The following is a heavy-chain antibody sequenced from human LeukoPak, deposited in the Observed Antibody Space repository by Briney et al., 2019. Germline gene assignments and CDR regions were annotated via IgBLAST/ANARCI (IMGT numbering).Heavy chain of an antibody. CDR3: ARVYSSSWYSGYLYMDV. V-gene: IGHV3-23*01. CDR1: GFTFSSYA. CDR2: ISYSGGGT. D-gene: IGHD6-13*01. Sequence: GGSLRLSCAASGFTFSSYAMAWVRQAPGKGLEWVSAISYSGGGTYYGDSVKGRFTVSRDNSKNTLYLQINSLRAGDTAVYYCARVYSSSWYSGYLYMDVWGKGTTVTVSS. J-gene: IGHJ6*03.